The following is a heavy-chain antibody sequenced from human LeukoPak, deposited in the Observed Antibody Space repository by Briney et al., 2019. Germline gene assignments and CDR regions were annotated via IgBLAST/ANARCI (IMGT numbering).Heavy chain of an antibody. CDR1: GFIFDDYA. J-gene: IGHJ4*02. CDR2: IGWNSGSI. CDR3: ARDRRGYSYGYSDY. V-gene: IGHV3-9*01. D-gene: IGHD5-18*01. Sequence: GGSLRLSCAASGFIFDDYAMHWVRQAPGKGLEWVSGIGWNSGSIDYADSEKGRFTISRDNAKNSLYLQMNSLRAEDTAVYYCARDRRGYSYGYSDYWGQGTLVTVSS.